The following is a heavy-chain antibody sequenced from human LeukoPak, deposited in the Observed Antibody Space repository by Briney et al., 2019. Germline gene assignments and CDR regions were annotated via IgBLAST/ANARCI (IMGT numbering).Heavy chain of an antibody. CDR1: GGSFSGYY. CDR3: ARGGRIAAAFYSYYMDV. J-gene: IGHJ6*03. Sequence: PSETLSLTCTVSGGSFSGYYWSWLRQPPGKGLEWIGEINHSGSTNYNPSLKSRVTISVDTSKIQFSLKLSSVTAADTAVYYCARGGRIAAAFYSYYMDVWGKGTTVTVSS. D-gene: IGHD6-13*01. V-gene: IGHV4-34*01. CDR2: INHSGST.